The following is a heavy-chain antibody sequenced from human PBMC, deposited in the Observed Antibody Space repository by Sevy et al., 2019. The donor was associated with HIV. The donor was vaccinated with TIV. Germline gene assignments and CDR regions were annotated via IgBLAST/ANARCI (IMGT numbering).Heavy chain of an antibody. CDR2: INPNSGGT. D-gene: IGHD2-15*01. Sequence: ASVKVSCKASGYTFTGYYMHWVRQAPGQGLEWMGWINPNSGGTNYAQKFQGRVTMTRDTSISTAYMELSRLRSDDTAVYYCARITMGYCSGGSCYSDNFDYWGQGTLVTVSS. J-gene: IGHJ4*02. CDR3: ARITMGYCSGGSCYSDNFDY. V-gene: IGHV1-2*02. CDR1: GYTFTGYY.